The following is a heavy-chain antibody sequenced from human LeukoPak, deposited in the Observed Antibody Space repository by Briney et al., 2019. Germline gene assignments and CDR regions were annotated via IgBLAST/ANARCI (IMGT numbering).Heavy chain of an antibody. Sequence: SETLSLTCTVSGGSISSCYWSWIRQPPGRGLECIGYIYNSGSTNYNPSLKSRVSISVDTSKNQFSLKLSSVTAADTAVYYCARSAIDAFDIWGQGTMVTVSS. J-gene: IGHJ3*02. V-gene: IGHV4-59*08. CDR3: ARSAIDAFDI. CDR2: IYNSGST. D-gene: IGHD6-25*01. CDR1: GGSISSCY.